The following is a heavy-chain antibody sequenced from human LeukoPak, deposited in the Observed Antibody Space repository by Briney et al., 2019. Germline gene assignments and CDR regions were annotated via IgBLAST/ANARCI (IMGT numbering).Heavy chain of an antibody. J-gene: IGHJ4*02. CDR3: ARTGYCSSTSCLDQFDY. CDR1: GYSFTSYW. V-gene: IGHV5-51*01. CDR2: IFPGDSDT. Sequence: GESLKISCKGSGYSFTSYWIGWVRQMPGKGLEWMGIIFPGDSDTRYSPSFQGQVTISADKSISTAYLQWSSLKASDTAMYYCARTGYCSSTSCLDQFDYWGQGTLVTVSS. D-gene: IGHD2-2*01.